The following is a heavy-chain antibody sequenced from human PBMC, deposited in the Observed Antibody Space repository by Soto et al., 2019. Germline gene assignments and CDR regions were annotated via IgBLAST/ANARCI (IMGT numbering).Heavy chain of an antibody. J-gene: IGHJ4*02. CDR2: ISGSGGST. CDR3: AKDTHRDSSKNYFDY. D-gene: IGHD3-22*01. CDR1: GFTFSSYA. Sequence: PGGSLRLSCAASGFTFSSYAMSWVRQAPGKGLEWVSAISGSGGSTYYADSVKGRFTISRDNSKNTLYLQMNSLRAEDTAVYYCAKDTHRDSSKNYFDYWGQGTLVTVSS. V-gene: IGHV3-23*01.